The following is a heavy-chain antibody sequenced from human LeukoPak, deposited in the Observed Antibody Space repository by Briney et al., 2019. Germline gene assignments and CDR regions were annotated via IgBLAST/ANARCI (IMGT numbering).Heavy chain of an antibody. CDR2: ISYDGSNK. Sequence: PGGSLRLSCAASGFTFSSYGMHWVRQAPGKGLEWVAVISYDGSNKYYADSVKGRFTISRDNSKNTLYLQMNSLRAEDTAVYYCAKDSTALEGYQLDDYWGQGTLVTVSS. CDR1: GFTFSSYG. CDR3: AKDSTALEGYQLDDY. J-gene: IGHJ4*02. V-gene: IGHV3-30*18. D-gene: IGHD2-2*01.